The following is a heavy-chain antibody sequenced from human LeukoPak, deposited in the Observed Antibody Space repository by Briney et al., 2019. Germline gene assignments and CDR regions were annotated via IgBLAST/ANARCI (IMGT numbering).Heavy chain of an antibody. V-gene: IGHV4-34*01. CDR2: INHSGST. Sequence: SETLSLTCAVYGGSFSGYYWSWIRQPPGKGLEWIGEINHSGSTNYNPSLKSRVTISVDTSKNQFSLKLSSVTATDTAVYYCASVLDWPPIVGYFQHWGQGTLVTVSS. D-gene: IGHD2-21*01. CDR1: GGSFSGYY. J-gene: IGHJ1*01. CDR3: ASVLDWPPIVGYFQH.